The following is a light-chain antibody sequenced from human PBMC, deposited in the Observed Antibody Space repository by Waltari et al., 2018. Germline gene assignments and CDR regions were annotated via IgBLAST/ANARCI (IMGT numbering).Light chain of an antibody. CDR2: GAS. CDR1: QSVSSN. V-gene: IGKV3-15*01. J-gene: IGKJ1*01. Sequence: EIVMTQSPATLSVSPGERATLSCRASQSVSSNLAWYQQKPGQAPRLLIYGASTGATGIPARFSGSGSGTEFTLTISSLQSEDFAVYYCQQYNNWPPLFGQGTKVEIK. CDR3: QQYNNWPPL.